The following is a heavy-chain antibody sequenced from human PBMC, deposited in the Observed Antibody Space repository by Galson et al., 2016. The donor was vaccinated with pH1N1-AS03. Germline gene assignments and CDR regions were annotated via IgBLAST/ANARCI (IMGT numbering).Heavy chain of an antibody. CDR1: GYSFPSHW. J-gene: IGHJ4*02. CDR2: IYPSDSDT. CDR3: ARWSNDYGSY. D-gene: IGHD4-17*01. V-gene: IGHV5-51*01. Sequence: VKKPGESLKISCKGSGYSFPSHWIAWVRQMPGKGLEWMGIIYPSDSDTRYNSSFQGQVTISADTSISTAYLQWNSLKASDTAIYYCARWSNDYGSYWGQGTLVTVSS.